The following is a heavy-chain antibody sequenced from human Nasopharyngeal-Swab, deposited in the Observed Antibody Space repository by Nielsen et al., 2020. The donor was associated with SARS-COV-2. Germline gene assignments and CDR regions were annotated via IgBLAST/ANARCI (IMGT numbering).Heavy chain of an antibody. CDR3: ARDDSSGWYGYYYYMDV. CDR1: GYTFTGYY. J-gene: IGHJ6*03. V-gene: IGHV1-2*06. Sequence: ASVKVSCKASGYTFTGYYMHWVRQAPGQGLEWMGRINPNSGGTNYAQKFQGRVTMTRAPSISTAYMELSRLRSDDPAVYYCARDDSSGWYGYYYYMDVWGKGTTVTVSS. D-gene: IGHD6-19*01. CDR2: INPNSGGT.